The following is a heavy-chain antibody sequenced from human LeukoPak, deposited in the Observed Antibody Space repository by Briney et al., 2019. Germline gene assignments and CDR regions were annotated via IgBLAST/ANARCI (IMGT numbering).Heavy chain of an antibody. CDR1: GYTFTGYY. V-gene: IGHV1-2*04. J-gene: IGHJ2*01. Sequence: ASVKVSCKASGYTFTGYYMHWVRQAPGQGLEWMGWINPNSGGTNYAQKFQGWVTMTRDTSISTAYMELSRLRSDDMAVYYCARGRRMVVTAIAPWYFDLWGRGTLVTVSS. CDR2: INPNSGGT. CDR3: ARGRRMVVTAIAPWYFDL. D-gene: IGHD2-21*02.